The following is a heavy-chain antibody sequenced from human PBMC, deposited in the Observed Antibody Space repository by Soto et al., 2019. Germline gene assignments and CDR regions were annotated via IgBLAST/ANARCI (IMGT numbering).Heavy chain of an antibody. V-gene: IGHV3-30*18. CDR1: GFTFSSYG. Sequence: QVQLVESGGVVVQPGRSLRLSCAASGFTFSSYGMHWVRQAPGKGLEWVAVISYDGSYKYYADFVKGRFTISRDNSKNTLYLQMNSLRAEDTAVYYCAKDRGTMIVVVNNGADGLDYWGQGTLVTVSS. CDR2: ISYDGSYK. D-gene: IGHD3-22*01. CDR3: AKDRGTMIVVVNNGADGLDY. J-gene: IGHJ4*02.